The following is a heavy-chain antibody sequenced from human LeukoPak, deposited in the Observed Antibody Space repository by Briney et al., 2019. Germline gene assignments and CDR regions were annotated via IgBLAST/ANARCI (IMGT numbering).Heavy chain of an antibody. Sequence: PGGSLRLSCAASGFTFSSYWMSWVRQAPGKGLEWVANIKQDGSEKYYVDSVKGRFTISRDNAKNSLYLQMNSLRAEDTAVYYCARGTTSGYDYGVYYFDYWGQGTLVTVSS. J-gene: IGHJ4*02. V-gene: IGHV3-7*01. D-gene: IGHD5-12*01. CDR2: IKQDGSEK. CDR3: ARGTTSGYDYGVYYFDY. CDR1: GFTFSSYW.